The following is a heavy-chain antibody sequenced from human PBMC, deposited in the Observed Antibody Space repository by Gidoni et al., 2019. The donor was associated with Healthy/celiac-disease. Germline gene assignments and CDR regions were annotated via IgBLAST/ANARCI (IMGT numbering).Heavy chain of an antibody. CDR1: GYSFTSYW. J-gene: IGHJ4*02. D-gene: IGHD2-15*01. V-gene: IGHV5-51*01. CDR3: ARPSYSCSGGSCPEDY. CDR2: IYPGDSDT. Sequence: EVQLVQSGAEVKKPGESLKISCKGSGYSFTSYWIGWVRQMPGKGLEWMGIIYPGDSDTRYSPSFQGQVTISADKSISTAYLQWSSLKASDTAMYYCARPSYSCSGGSCPEDYWGQGTLVTVSS.